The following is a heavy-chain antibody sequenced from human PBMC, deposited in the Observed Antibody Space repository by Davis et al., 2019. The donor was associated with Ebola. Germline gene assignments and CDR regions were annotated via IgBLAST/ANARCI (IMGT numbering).Heavy chain of an antibody. J-gene: IGHJ4*02. Sequence: PGGSLRLSCADSVITFSSYAMTWVRQAPGKGLEWVSAISGSGGNTYYADSVKGRFTISRDNSKNTLYLQMNSLRAEDTAVYYCAKVDDYVWGSYRSQYFDYWGQGTLVTVSS. V-gene: IGHV3-23*01. CDR1: VITFSSYA. CDR2: ISGSGGNT. CDR3: AKVDDYVWGSYRSQYFDY. D-gene: IGHD3-16*02.